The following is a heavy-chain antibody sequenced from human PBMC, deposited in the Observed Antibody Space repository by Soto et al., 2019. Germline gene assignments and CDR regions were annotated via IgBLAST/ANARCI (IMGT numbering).Heavy chain of an antibody. D-gene: IGHD3-3*01. CDR1: GGSISSYY. J-gene: IGHJ5*02. V-gene: IGHV4-59*08. CDR2: IYYSGST. CDR3: ARQGTGNDFWSGYSNWFDP. Sequence: PSETLSLTCTVSGGSISSYYWSWIRQPPGKGLEWIGYIYYSGSTNYNPSLKSRVTISVDTSKNQFSLKLSSVTAADTAVYYCARQGTGNDFWSGYSNWFDPWGQGTLVTVSS.